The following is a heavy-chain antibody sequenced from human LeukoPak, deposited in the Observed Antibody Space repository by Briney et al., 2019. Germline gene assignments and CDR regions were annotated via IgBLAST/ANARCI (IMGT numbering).Heavy chain of an antibody. CDR1: GYTFTSYY. CDR2: INPSGGST. CDR3: ARDYYYDSSGYYYSFHDAFDI. J-gene: IGHJ3*02. D-gene: IGHD3-22*01. Sequence: ASVKVSCKASGYTFTSYYMHWVRQAPGQGLEWVGIINPSGGSTSYAQKFQGRVTMTRDTSTSTVYMELSSLRSEDTAVYYCARDYYYDSSGYYYSFHDAFDIWGQGTMVTVSS. V-gene: IGHV1-46*01.